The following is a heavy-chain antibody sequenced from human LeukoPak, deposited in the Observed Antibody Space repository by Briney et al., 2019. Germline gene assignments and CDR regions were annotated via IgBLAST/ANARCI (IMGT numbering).Heavy chain of an antibody. V-gene: IGHV4-38-2*01. CDR3: ARSLIAFTSRNYLDP. CDR1: GFTFSSFWM. J-gene: IGHJ5*02. D-gene: IGHD3-3*02. CDR2: IYHSGST. Sequence: GSLRLSCAASGFTFSSFWMSWVRQAPGKGLEWIGSIYHSGSTYYNPSLKSRVTISVDTSKNQFSLKLSSVTAADTAVYYCARSLIAFTSRNYLDPWGRGTLVTVSS.